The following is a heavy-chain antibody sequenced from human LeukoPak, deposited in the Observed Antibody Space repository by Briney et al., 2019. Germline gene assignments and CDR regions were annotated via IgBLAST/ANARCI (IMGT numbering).Heavy chain of an antibody. CDR2: IYYSGST. V-gene: IGHV4-39*07. Sequence: SETLSLTCTVSGGSIIRSSYYWGWIRQPPGKGLEWIGNIYYSGSTYYNPPLKSRVTISVDTSKNQFSLNLSSVTAADTAVYYCAREGSMGSRIAAGGIDYWGQGTLVTVSS. CDR1: GGSIIRSSYY. D-gene: IGHD6-13*01. J-gene: IGHJ4*02. CDR3: AREGSMGSRIAAGGIDY.